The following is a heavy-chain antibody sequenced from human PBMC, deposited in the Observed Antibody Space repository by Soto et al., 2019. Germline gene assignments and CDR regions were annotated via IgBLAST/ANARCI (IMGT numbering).Heavy chain of an antibody. Sequence: QVQLQESGPGLVKPSQTLSLTCTVSGGSISSGGYYWSWIRQHPGKGLEWIGYIYYSGGTYYNPSPKSRVTTSVDTSKNQVSLKLSSVTAADTAVYYCARGVTMVRGVIHTPYFDYWGQGTLVTVSS. CDR1: GGSISSGGYY. J-gene: IGHJ4*02. D-gene: IGHD3-10*01. V-gene: IGHV4-31*03. CDR2: IYYSGGT. CDR3: ARGVTMVRGVIHTPYFDY.